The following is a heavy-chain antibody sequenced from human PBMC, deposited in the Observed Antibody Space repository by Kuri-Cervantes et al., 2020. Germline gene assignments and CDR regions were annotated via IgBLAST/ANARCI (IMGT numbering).Heavy chain of an antibody. V-gene: IGHV3-23*01. CDR2: ISGSGGST. D-gene: IGHD6-19*01. J-gene: IGHJ4*02. Sequence: GGSLRLSCAASGFTFSSYAMSWVRQAPGKGLEWVSAISGSGGSTYYADSVKGRFTISRDNSKNTLYLQMNSPRAEDTAVYYCAKTSVAGTGGRYFDYWGQGTLVTVSS. CDR3: AKTSVAGTGGRYFDY. CDR1: GFTFSSYA.